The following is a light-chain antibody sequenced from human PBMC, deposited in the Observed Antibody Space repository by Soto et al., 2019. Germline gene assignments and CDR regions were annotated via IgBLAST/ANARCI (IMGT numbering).Light chain of an antibody. CDR3: QQYNASPLT. Sequence: EIVLTQSPGTLSLSPGERATLSCRASQSLNTNSLAWYQQKPGQTPRLLIYAASTRDTDIPDRFIGSGSGTDFALTITRLEPEDFALYYCQQYNASPLTFGPGTKVDLK. CDR2: AAS. CDR1: QSLNTNS. J-gene: IGKJ3*01. V-gene: IGKV3-20*01.